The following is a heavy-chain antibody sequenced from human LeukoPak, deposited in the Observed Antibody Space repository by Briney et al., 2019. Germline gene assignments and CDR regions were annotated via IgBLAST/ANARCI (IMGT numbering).Heavy chain of an antibody. J-gene: IGHJ3*02. CDR2: IYTSGST. V-gene: IGHV4-61*02. Sequence: SETLSLTCTVSGGSISSGSYYWSWVRQPAGKGLEWIGRIYTSGSTNYNPSLKSRVTISVDTSKNQFSLKLSSVTAADTAVYYCARDRSRVGAFDIWGQGTMVTVSS. D-gene: IGHD1-26*01. CDR1: GGSISSGSYY. CDR3: ARDRSRVGAFDI.